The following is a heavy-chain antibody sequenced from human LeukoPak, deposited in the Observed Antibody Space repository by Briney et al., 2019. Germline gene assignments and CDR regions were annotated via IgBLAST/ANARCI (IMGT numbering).Heavy chain of an antibody. CDR2: IDWDDDK. Sequence: SGPALVKPTQTLTLTCTFSGFSLSTSGMCVSWIRQPPGKALEWLALIDWDDDKYYSTSLKTRLTISKDTSKNQVVLTMTNMDPVGTATYYCARMRPDHDGDYKAFDIWGQGTMVTVSS. D-gene: IGHD4-17*01. CDR1: GFSLSTSGMC. V-gene: IGHV2-70*01. CDR3: ARMRPDHDGDYKAFDI. J-gene: IGHJ3*02.